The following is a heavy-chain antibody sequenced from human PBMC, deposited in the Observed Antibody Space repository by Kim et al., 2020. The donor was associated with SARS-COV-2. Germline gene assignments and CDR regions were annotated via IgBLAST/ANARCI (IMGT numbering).Heavy chain of an antibody. CDR3: VRDNRYNMDV. CDR1: GITFSAWW. V-gene: IGHV3-74*01. Sequence: GGSLRLSCTASGITFSAWWMHWVRQAPGKGPGWVSRTVSDGSSTSYADSVRGRFTVSRDNTKNTLYLQMNNLRLEDPAVYYCVRDNRYNMDVWGQRTTVTVSS. J-gene: IGHJ6*02. CDR2: TVSDGSST. D-gene: IGHD5-18*01.